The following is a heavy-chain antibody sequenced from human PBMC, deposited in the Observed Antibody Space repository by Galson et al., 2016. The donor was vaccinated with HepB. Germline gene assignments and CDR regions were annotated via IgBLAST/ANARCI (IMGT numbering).Heavy chain of an antibody. D-gene: IGHD6-19*01. V-gene: IGHV3-33*01. CDR2: IWYDGNYK. J-gene: IGHJ4*02. Sequence: SLRLSCAASGFTFRSYGMHWVRQAPGKGLEWVALIWYDGNYKYYADSVKGRFTVSRDNSENTMYLQMHSLRVEDTAVYYCARGEFFKAVPGPTLDYWGQGTPVTVSS. CDR1: GFTFRSYG. CDR3: ARGEFFKAVPGPTLDY.